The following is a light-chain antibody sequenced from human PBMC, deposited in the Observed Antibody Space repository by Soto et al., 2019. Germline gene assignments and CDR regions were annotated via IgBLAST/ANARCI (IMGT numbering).Light chain of an antibody. Sequence: QSVLTQPASVSGSPGQSITISCTGTSSDVGGYNYVSWYQQHPGKAPKLMIYDVSNRPSGVSNLFSGSKSGNTASLTISGLQAEDEADYYCSSYTSSSTGVFGTGT. CDR2: DVS. CDR3: SSYTSSSTGV. CDR1: SSDVGGYNY. J-gene: IGLJ1*01. V-gene: IGLV2-14*01.